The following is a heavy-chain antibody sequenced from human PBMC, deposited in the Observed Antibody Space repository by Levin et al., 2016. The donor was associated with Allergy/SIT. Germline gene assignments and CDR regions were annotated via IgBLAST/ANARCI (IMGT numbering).Heavy chain of an antibody. V-gene: IGHV4-34*01. CDR1: GGSFSGYY. Sequence: SETLSLTCAVYGGSFSGYYWSWIRQPPGKGLEWIGEINHSGSTNYNPSLKSRVTISVDTSKNQFSLKLSSVTAADTAVYYCASAHDTTGASYYYYGMDVWGQGTTVTVSS. CDR2: INHSGST. D-gene: IGHD1-14*01. J-gene: IGHJ6*02. CDR3: ASAHDTTGASYYYYGMDV.